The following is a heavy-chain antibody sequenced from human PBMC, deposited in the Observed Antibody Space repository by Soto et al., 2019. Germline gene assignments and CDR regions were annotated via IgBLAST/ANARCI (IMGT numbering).Heavy chain of an antibody. Sequence: GGSLRLSCAASGFTVSSNYRSWVRQAPGKGLEWVSVIYSGGSTYYADSVKGRFTISRDNSKNTLYLQMNSLRAEDTAVYYCARATLYGDYYYYYMDVWGKGTTVTVSS. J-gene: IGHJ6*03. V-gene: IGHV3-66*01. CDR2: IYSGGST. CDR3: ARATLYGDYYYYYMDV. CDR1: GFTVSSNY. D-gene: IGHD4-17*01.